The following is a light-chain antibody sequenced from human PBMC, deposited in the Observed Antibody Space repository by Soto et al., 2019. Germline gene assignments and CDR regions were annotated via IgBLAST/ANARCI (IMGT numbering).Light chain of an antibody. J-gene: IGKJ1*01. CDR2: AAS. CDR1: QSISGW. Sequence: DIRMTQSPSSVSASVGDRVTITCRASQSISGWLAWYQQKPGKAPKLLIYAASNLQSGVPSRFSGSGSGTDFTLTISSLQPEDFATYYCQQANSFPTTFGQGTKVEIK. V-gene: IGKV1-12*01. CDR3: QQANSFPTT.